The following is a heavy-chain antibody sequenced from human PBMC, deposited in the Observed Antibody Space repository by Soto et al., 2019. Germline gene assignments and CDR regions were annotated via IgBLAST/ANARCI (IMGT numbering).Heavy chain of an antibody. V-gene: IGHV3-30*18. CDR2: ISYDGSNK. D-gene: IGHD1-1*01. CDR1: GFTFSSYG. CDR3: AKDGPDRHDFYPPPYYFDY. Sequence: GGSLRLSCAASGFTFSSYGMHWVRQAPGKGLEWVAVISYDGSNKYYADSVKGRFTISRDNSKNTLYLQMNSLRAGDTAVYYCAKDGPDRHDFYPPPYYFDYWGQGTLVTVSS. J-gene: IGHJ4*02.